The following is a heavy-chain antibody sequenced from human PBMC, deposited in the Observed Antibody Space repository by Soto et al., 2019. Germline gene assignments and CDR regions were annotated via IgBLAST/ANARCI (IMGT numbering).Heavy chain of an antibody. Sequence: QVQLVEAGGGVVQPGRSLRLSCAASGFTFSSYGMHWVRQAPGKGLEWVAVISYDGSNKFYADSVKGRFTISRDNSKNTVYLQMNSLRAEDTDVYYCAKDGLCFGEFADYYGRDVWGEGTTVTVSS. D-gene: IGHD3-10*01. CDR3: AKDGLCFGEFADYYGRDV. CDR1: GFTFSSYG. CDR2: ISYDGSNK. V-gene: IGHV3-30*18. J-gene: IGHJ6*04.